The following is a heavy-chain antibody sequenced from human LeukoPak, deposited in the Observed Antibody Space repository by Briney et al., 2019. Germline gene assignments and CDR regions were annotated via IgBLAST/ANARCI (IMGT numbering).Heavy chain of an antibody. Sequence: GGSLRLSCAASGFTFSSYWMHWVRQAPGKWLVWVSHIKSDGSSTSWEDSVKGRFTISRDNAKNTLYLKMNSLRAEDTAVYYCARDRGYTQDYWGQGTLVTVSS. CDR1: GFTFSSYW. D-gene: IGHD5-12*01. CDR2: IKSDGSST. J-gene: IGHJ4*02. CDR3: ARDRGYTQDY. V-gene: IGHV3-74*01.